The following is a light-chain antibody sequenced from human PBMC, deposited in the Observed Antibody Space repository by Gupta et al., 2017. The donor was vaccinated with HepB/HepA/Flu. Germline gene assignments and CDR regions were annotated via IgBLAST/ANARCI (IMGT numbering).Light chain of an antibody. J-gene: IGKJ5*01. CDR2: AIS. CDR1: ESVGTN. Sequence: ERVMTQSPATLSVSPGERATLSCRASESVGTNLAWYQHKPGQAPRLLIYAISTRATGIPARFSGSGSGTEFTLTISSLQSEDFAIYYCEQENQWPFTFGQGTRLDIK. CDR3: EQENQWPFT. V-gene: IGKV3-15*01.